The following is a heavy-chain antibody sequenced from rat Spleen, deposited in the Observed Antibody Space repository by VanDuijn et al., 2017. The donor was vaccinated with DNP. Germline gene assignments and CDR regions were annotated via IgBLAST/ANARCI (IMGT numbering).Heavy chain of an antibody. CDR2: INNSGNT. D-gene: IGHD5-1*01. CDR3: AIQLGVFDY. Sequence: EVQLQESGPGLVKPSQSLSLTCSVTGYSITSNYKWSWIRKFPGNKLAWMGYINNSGNTNYNPYLKSRFSITRDTSKNQFFLQVNSVGTEDTATYYCAIQLGVFDYWGQGVMVTVSS. CDR1: GYSITSNYK. J-gene: IGHJ2*01. V-gene: IGHV3-3*01.